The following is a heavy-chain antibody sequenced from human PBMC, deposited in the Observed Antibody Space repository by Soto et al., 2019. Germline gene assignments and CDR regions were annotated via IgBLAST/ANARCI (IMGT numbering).Heavy chain of an antibody. CDR1: GGSISSYY. J-gene: IGHJ6*02. Sequence: SETLSLTCTVSGGSISSYYWNWLRQPPGKGLEWIGYVFYTGITNYNPSLKSRVTMSLDTSKNQFSLRLSSVTAADTAVYYCAGTSVDTTMGVYYYGMDVWGQGTTVTVSS. CDR3: AGTSVDTTMGVYYYGMDV. CDR2: VFYTGIT. D-gene: IGHD5-18*01. V-gene: IGHV4-59*01.